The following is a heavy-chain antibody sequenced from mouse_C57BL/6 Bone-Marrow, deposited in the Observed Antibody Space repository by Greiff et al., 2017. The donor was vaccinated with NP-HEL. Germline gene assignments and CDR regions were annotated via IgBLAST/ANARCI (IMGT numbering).Heavy chain of an antibody. D-gene: IGHD1-1*01. J-gene: IGHJ2*01. Sequence: QVQLKQPGAELVKPGASVKMSCKASGYTFTSYWITWVKQRPGQGLEWIGDIYPGSGSTNYNEKFKSKATLTVDTSSSTDYMQLSSLTAENSAVYYCARCTTSYYFDYWGQGTTLTVSS. CDR2: IYPGSGST. CDR3: ARCTTSYYFDY. CDR1: GYTFTSYW. V-gene: IGHV1-55*01.